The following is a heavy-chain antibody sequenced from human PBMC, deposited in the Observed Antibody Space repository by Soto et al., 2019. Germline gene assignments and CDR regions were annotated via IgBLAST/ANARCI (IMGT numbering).Heavy chain of an antibody. J-gene: IGHJ4*02. Sequence: GWSLRLSCAASGFTFSSYAMSWVRQAPGKGLEWVSAISGSGGSTYYADSVKGRFTISRDNSKNTLYLQMNSLRAEDTAVYYCAKDRLVTTSPYYFDYWGQGTLVTVSS. CDR3: AKDRLVTTSPYYFDY. CDR1: GFTFSSYA. D-gene: IGHD4-17*01. CDR2: ISGSGGST. V-gene: IGHV3-23*01.